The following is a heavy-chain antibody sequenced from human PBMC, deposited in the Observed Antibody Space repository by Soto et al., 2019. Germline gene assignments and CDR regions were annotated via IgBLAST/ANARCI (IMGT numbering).Heavy chain of an antibody. CDR2: IKSKTDGGTT. V-gene: IGHV3-15*01. Sequence: SLRLSCAASGFTFSNAWMSWVRQAPGKGLEWVGRIKSKTDGGTTDYAAPVKGRFTISRDDSKNTLYLQMNSLKTEDTAVYYCTSPPTYYYDSSYWGQGTLVTVSS. J-gene: IGHJ4*02. D-gene: IGHD3-22*01. CDR1: GFTFSNAW. CDR3: TSPPTYYYDSSY.